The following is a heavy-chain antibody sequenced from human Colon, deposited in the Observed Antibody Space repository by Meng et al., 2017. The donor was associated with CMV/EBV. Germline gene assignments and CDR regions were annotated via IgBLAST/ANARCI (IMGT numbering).Heavy chain of an antibody. CDR1: AVTFSGYA. CDR2: IWSDGTTK. J-gene: IGHJ4*02. V-gene: IGHV3-33*03. D-gene: IGHD3-10*02. Sequence: GGSLRLSCAASAVTFSGYAMHWVRQAPGKGLEWVAVIWSDGTTKYYVDSVQGRFTISRDNSNNTLYLQMSSLRAEDTAVYFCTKDHVRAGYFDSWGQGTLVTVSS. CDR3: TKDHVRAGYFDS.